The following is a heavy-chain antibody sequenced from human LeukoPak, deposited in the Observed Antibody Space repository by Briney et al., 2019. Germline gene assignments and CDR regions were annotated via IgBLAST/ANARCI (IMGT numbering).Heavy chain of an antibody. CDR3: ASNYYDSSGYSY. D-gene: IGHD3-22*01. J-gene: IGHJ4*02. V-gene: IGHV3-23*01. CDR2: ISGSGGST. CDR1: GFTISSYA. Sequence: GGSLRLSCAASGFTISSYATSWVRQAPGKGLEWVSAISGSGGSTYYADSVKGRFTISRDNSKNTLYLQMNSLRAEDAAVYYCASNYYDSSGYSYWGQGTLVTVSS.